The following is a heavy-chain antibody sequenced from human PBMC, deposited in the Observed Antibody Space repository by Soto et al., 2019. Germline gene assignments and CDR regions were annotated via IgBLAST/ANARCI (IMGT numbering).Heavy chain of an antibody. CDR3: ARALYYGDYYYYGMDV. D-gene: IGHD4-17*01. CDR1: GGTFSSYA. J-gene: IGHJ6*02. V-gene: IGHV1-69*12. Sequence: QVQLVQSGAEVKKPGSSVKVSCKVSGGTFSSYAISWVRQAPGQGLEWMGGIIPIFGTANYAQKFQGRVTITADESTSTAYMELSSLRSEDTAVYYCARALYYGDYYYYGMDVWGQGTTVTVSS. CDR2: IIPIFGTA.